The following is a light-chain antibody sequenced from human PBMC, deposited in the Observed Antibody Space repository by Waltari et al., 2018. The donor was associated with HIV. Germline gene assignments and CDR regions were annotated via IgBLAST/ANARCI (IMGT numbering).Light chain of an antibody. CDR1: QSVSDD. V-gene: IGKV3-15*01. Sequence: ETVMTQSPDSLSVSPGETVILSCRASQSVSDDLAWYQQKPGRAPRLLIYEASTRNTGVPVKFRGTGSGTEFTLTISSLQSEDLGVYFCQQYMSWPRTFGPGTRVEVK. CDR3: QQYMSWPRT. J-gene: IGKJ3*01. CDR2: EAS.